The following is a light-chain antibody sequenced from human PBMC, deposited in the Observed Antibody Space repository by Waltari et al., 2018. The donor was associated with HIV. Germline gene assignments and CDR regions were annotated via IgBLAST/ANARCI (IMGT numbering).Light chain of an antibody. CDR3: QSYDTSLSAWV. V-gene: IGLV1-40*03. Sequence: GAPGQRITVSCSGTSSNIGAGYDVHWYQQLPGTAPKLLLYKNKNRPSGVPDRFSASKSDASASLAITGLQAADEGDYFCQSYDTSLSAWVFGGGTRLTVL. CDR2: KNK. J-gene: IGLJ2*01. CDR1: SSNIGAGYD.